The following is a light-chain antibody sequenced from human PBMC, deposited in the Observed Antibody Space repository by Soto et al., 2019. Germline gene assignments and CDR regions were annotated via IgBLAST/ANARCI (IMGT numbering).Light chain of an antibody. V-gene: IGKV3-20*01. CDR3: QQYGSSPLT. CDR1: QSVRSTY. CDR2: SAS. Sequence: EIVFTQSPGTLSLSPGDRATLSCRASQSVRSTYLAWYQQKPGQAPRLLIYSASSRDTGIPDRFSGSGSGTDFTLTISGLAPEDFAVYYCQQYGSSPLTFGGGTKVDIK. J-gene: IGKJ4*01.